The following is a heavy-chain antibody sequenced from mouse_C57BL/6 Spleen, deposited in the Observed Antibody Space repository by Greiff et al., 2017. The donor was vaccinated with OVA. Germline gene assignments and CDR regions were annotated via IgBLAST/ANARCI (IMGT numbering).Heavy chain of an antibody. CDR1: GYTFTDYN. J-gene: IGHJ2*01. V-gene: IGHV1-18*01. CDR2: INPNNGGT. Sequence: EVKLMESGPELVKPGASVKIPCKASGYTFTDYNMDWVKQSHGKSLEWIGDINPNNGGTIYNQKFKGKATLTVDKSSSTAYMELRSLTSEDTAVYYCARKGYGSSLFDYWGQGTTLTVSS. CDR3: ARKGYGSSLFDY. D-gene: IGHD1-1*01.